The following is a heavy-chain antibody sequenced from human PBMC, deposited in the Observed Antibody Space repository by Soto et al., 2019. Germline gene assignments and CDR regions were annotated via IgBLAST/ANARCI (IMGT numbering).Heavy chain of an antibody. CDR2: MNPNSGNT. D-gene: IGHD3-9*01. V-gene: IGHV1-8*02. CDR3: ARGRVDWLDY. J-gene: IGHJ4*02. Sequence: GASVKVSCKASGGTFSSYAISWVRQAPGQGLEWMGWMNPNSGNTGYAQKFQGRVTMTRNTSISTAYMELSSLRSEDTAVYYCARGRVDWLDYWGQGTLVTVSS. CDR1: GGTFSSYA.